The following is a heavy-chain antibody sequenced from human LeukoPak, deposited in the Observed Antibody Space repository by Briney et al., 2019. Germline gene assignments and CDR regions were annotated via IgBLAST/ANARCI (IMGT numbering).Heavy chain of an antibody. D-gene: IGHD3-22*01. V-gene: IGHV1-2*06. J-gene: IGHJ4*02. CDR1: GYTFTGYY. Sequence: ASVKVSCMASGYTFTGYYMHWVRQAPGQGLEWMGRINPNSGGTNYAQKFQGRVTMTRDTSISTAYMELSRLRSDDTAVYYCASAKYYDSSGYLAGCFDYWGQGTLVTVSS. CDR2: INPNSGGT. CDR3: ASAKYYDSSGYLAGCFDY.